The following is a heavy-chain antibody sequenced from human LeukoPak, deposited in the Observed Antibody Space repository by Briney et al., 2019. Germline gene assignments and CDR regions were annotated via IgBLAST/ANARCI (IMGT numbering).Heavy chain of an antibody. V-gene: IGHV3-48*03. J-gene: IGHJ4*02. CDR1: GFTFSSYE. CDR2: ISSSGSTI. CDR3: AGSSIAAY. D-gene: IGHD6-6*01. Sequence: GGSLRLYCAASGFTFSSYEMNWVRQAPGKGLEWVSYISSSGSTIYYADSVKGRITISRDNAKNSLYLQMNSLRAEDTAVYYCAGSSIAAYLGQGTLVTVSS.